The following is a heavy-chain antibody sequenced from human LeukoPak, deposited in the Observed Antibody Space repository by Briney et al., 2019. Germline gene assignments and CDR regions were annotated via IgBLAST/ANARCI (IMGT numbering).Heavy chain of an antibody. CDR2: ISSSSSYI. V-gene: IGHV3-21*01. J-gene: IGHJ4*02. Sequence: PGGSLRLSCAASGFTFSSYSMNWVGQAPGKGLEWVSSISSSSSYIYYADSVRGRFTISRDNAQNLLYLQMNSLRAEDTAVYYCARDTRCGGTMVRGTRIDYWGQGTLVTVSS. CDR1: GFTFSSYS. D-gene: IGHD3-10*01. CDR3: ARDTRCGGTMVRGTRIDY.